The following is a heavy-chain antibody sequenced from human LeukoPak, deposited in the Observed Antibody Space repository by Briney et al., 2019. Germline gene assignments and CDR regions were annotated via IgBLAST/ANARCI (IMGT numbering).Heavy chain of an antibody. D-gene: IGHD4-11*01. V-gene: IGHV4-38-2*01. J-gene: IGHJ4*02. CDR3: ARPPDSSDYGAALEW. Sequence: SETLSLTCGVSGYSISSGYFWGWIRQSPGKGLEWIGSIYHSGTTYFNPSLKSRVSISVDTSKNQFSLNVRSVTAADTAVYYCARPPDSSDYGAALEWWGPGTLVTVSS. CDR1: GYSISSGYF. CDR2: IYHSGTT.